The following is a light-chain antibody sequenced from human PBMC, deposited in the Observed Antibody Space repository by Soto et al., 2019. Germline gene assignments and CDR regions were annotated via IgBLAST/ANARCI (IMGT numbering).Light chain of an antibody. CDR2: EVS. Sequence: QSALTQPPSASGSPGQSVTISCPGTSSDVGGYNYVSWYQQHPGKAPKLMIYEVSERPSGVPDRFSGSKSGNTASLTVSGLQAEDEGDYYCSSYAGSNNVVFGGGTKLTVL. CDR3: SSYAGSNNVV. V-gene: IGLV2-8*01. CDR1: SSDVGGYNY. J-gene: IGLJ2*01.